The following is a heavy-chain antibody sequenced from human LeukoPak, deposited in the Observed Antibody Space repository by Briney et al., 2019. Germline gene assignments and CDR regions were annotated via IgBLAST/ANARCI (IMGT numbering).Heavy chain of an antibody. V-gene: IGHV4-38-2*02. J-gene: IGHJ4*02. CDR3: ARVHSSSGPDF. CDR1: GYSTSSGYY. CDR2: IYHSGSA. Sequence: SETLSLTCTVSGYSTSSGYYWGWIRQPPGKGLEWIGSIYHSGSAYYNPSLKSRVTISVDTSKNQFSLKLSFVTAADTAVYHCARVHSSSGPDFWGQGTLVSVSS. D-gene: IGHD3-3*02.